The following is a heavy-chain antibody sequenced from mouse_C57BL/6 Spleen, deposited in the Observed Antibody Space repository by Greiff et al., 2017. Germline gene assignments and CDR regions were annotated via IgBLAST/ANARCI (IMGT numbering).Heavy chain of an antibody. CDR2: ISSGGSYT. CDR3: ARSPYGYDREWFDY. V-gene: IGHV5-6*01. D-gene: IGHD2-2*01. CDR1: GFTFSSYG. J-gene: IGHJ3*01. Sequence: EVQGVESGGDLVKPGGSLQLSCAASGFTFSSYGMSWVRQTPDKRLEWVATISSGGSYTYYPSSVKGRFTISTDPAKNTLYLQMSSLKSETTAMYYYARSPYGYDREWFDYWGQGTLVTVSA.